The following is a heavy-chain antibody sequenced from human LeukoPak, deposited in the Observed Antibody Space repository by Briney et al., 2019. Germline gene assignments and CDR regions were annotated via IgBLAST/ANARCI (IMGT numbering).Heavy chain of an antibody. D-gene: IGHD1-7*01. CDR1: GGSISSYY. V-gene: IGHV4-59*01. Sequence: SETLPLTCTVSGGSISSYYWSWIRQPPGKGLERIGYIYYSGSTNYNPSLKSRVTISVDTSKNQFSLKLSSVTAADTAVYYCARGITGTTVFDYWGQGTLVTVSS. J-gene: IGHJ4*02. CDR2: IYYSGST. CDR3: ARGITGTTVFDY.